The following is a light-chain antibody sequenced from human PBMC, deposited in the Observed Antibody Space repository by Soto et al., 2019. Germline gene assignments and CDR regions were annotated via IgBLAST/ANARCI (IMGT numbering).Light chain of an antibody. Sequence: SYELTQPPSVSVALGQTATMTCGGNNIGIKSVRWYQQRPGQAPVLVISYDTDRPSGIPERFSGSNSGNTATLAISRVEAGDEADFYCQVWDSNSDHPVFGGGTKVTVL. CDR1: NIGIKS. V-gene: IGLV3-21*04. CDR2: YDT. J-gene: IGLJ2*01. CDR3: QVWDSNSDHPV.